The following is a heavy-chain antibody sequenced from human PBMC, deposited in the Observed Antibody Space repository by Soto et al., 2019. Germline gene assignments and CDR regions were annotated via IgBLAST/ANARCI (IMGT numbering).Heavy chain of an antibody. CDR2: IWYDGSNK. CDR3: ARVGRQRGTGDIVVVPAAIGLWSGVYYYYMDV. CDR1: GFTFSSYG. J-gene: IGHJ6*03. D-gene: IGHD2-2*01. Sequence: GGSLRLSCAASGFTFSSYGMHWVRQAPGKGLEWVAVIWYDGSNKYYADSVKGRFTISRDNSKNTLYLQMNSLRAEDTAVYYCARVGRQRGTGDIVVVPAAIGLWSGVYYYYMDVWGKGTTVTVSS. V-gene: IGHV3-33*01.